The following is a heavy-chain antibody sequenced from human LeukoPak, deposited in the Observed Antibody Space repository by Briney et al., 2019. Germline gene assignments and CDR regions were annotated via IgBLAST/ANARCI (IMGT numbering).Heavy chain of an antibody. CDR2: INTNTGNP. D-gene: IGHD2-15*01. Sequence: ASVKVSCKASGGTFSSYAISWVRQAPGQGLEWMGWINTNTGNPTYAQGFTGRFVFSLDTSVSTAYLQISSLKAEDTAVYYCARGGAGLGYCSGGSCYEDYFDYWGQGTLVTVSS. CDR3: ARGGAGLGYCSGGSCYEDYFDY. V-gene: IGHV7-4-1*02. CDR1: GGTFSSYA. J-gene: IGHJ4*02.